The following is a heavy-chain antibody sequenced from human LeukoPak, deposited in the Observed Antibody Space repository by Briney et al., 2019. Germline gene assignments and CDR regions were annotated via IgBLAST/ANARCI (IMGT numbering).Heavy chain of an antibody. D-gene: IGHD1-1*01. V-gene: IGHV3-48*03. J-gene: IGHJ4*02. Sequence: GGSLRLSCAASGFTFSSYEVNWVRQAPGKGLEWVSYISSSGSTIYYADSVKRRFIISRDNAKNSLYLQMNSLRAEDTAVYYCASTSGPKGYWGQGTLVTVSS. CDR1: GFTFSSYE. CDR3: ASTSGPKGY. CDR2: ISSSGSTI.